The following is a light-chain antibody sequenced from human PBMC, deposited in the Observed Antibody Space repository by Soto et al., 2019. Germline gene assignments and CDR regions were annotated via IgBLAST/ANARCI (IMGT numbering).Light chain of an antibody. J-gene: IGKJ2*01. Sequence: IQMTQSPSSLSASVGDRVTITCQASRDIENYLNWYQQKPGKAPNLLIYDASNLETGVLFRFSGIRSVTHFTLTICSLQPEDIGTYYCHQYYNRPFTFGQGTKLEIK. V-gene: IGKV1-33*01. CDR1: RDIENY. CDR2: DAS. CDR3: HQYYNRPFT.